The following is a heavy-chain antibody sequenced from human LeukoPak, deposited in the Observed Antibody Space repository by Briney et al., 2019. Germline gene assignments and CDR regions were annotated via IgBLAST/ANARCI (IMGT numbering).Heavy chain of an antibody. Sequence: SETLSLTCTVSGDPISSHYWSWLRQSPGKGLEWIGYVHASGTTVSNPSVKSRVAISVDTSKNQFSLKLTSVTAADTAVYYCARENSGSYREFDYWGQGTLVTVSS. D-gene: IGHD1-26*01. CDR1: GDPISSHY. CDR3: ARENSGSYREFDY. J-gene: IGHJ4*02. V-gene: IGHV4-59*11. CDR2: VHASGTT.